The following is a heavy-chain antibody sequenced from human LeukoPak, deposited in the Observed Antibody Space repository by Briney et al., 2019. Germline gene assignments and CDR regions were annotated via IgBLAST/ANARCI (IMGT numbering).Heavy chain of an antibody. CDR2: ISTSSSYI. J-gene: IGHJ4*02. CDR1: GFTFSSYT. Sequence: KPGGSLRLSCAASGFTFSSYTMNWVRQAPGKGLEWVSFISTSSSYIYYADSLKGRFTISRDNAKNSLYLQMNSLRAEDTALYYCAKDFSSGYFYFDYWGQGTLVTVSS. V-gene: IGHV3-21*04. D-gene: IGHD3-22*01. CDR3: AKDFSSGYFYFDY.